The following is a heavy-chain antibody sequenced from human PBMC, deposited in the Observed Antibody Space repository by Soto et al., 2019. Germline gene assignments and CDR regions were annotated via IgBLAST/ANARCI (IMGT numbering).Heavy chain of an antibody. CDR1: GYTFTSYG. Sequence: ASVKVSCKASGYTFTSYGISWVRQAPGQGLEWMGWISAYNGNTNYAQKLQGRVTMTTDTSTSTAYMELRSLRSDDTAVYYCARAEGDYIWGSYQDAFDIWGQGTMVTVS. D-gene: IGHD3-16*02. CDR2: ISAYNGNT. CDR3: ARAEGDYIWGSYQDAFDI. J-gene: IGHJ3*02. V-gene: IGHV1-18*01.